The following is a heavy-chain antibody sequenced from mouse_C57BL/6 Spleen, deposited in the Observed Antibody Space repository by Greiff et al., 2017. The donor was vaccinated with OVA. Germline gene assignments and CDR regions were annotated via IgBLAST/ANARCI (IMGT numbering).Heavy chain of an antibody. CDR3: ARWDSNYAMDY. V-gene: IGHV1-59*01. J-gene: IGHJ4*01. CDR1: GYTFTSYW. Sequence: QVQLQQSGAELVRPGTSVKLSCKASGYTFTSYWMHWVKQRPGQGLEWIGVIDPSDSYTNYNQKFKGKATLTVDTSSSTAYMQLSNLTSEDSAVYYCARWDSNYAMDYWGQGTSVTVSS. D-gene: IGHD2-5*01. CDR2: IDPSDSYT.